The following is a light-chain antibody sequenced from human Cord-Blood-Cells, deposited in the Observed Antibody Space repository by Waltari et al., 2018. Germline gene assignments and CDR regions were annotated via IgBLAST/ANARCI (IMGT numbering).Light chain of an antibody. J-gene: IGKJ1*01. V-gene: IGKV4-1*01. Sequence: IVMTQSPDSLAVSLGGRATINCKSSPSVLYSSNNKNYLAWYQQKPGQPPKLLIYWASTRESGVPDRFSGSGSGTDFTLTISSLQAEDVAVYYCQQYYSTPWTFGQGTKVEIK. CDR1: PSVLYSSNNKNY. CDR3: QQYYSTPWT. CDR2: WAS.